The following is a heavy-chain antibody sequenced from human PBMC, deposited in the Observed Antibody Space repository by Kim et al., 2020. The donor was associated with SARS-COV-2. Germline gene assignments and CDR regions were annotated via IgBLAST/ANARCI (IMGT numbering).Heavy chain of an antibody. CDR3: ARLIVVVPAARVVKYRGFDY. CDR2: IYYSGST. CDR1: GGSISSGGYY. J-gene: IGHJ4*02. Sequence: SETLSLTCTVSGGSISSGGYYWSWIRQHPGKGLEWIGYIYYSGSTYYNPSLKSRVTISVDTSKNQFSLKLSSVTAADTAVYYCARLIVVVPAARVVKYRGFDYWGQGTLVTVSS. D-gene: IGHD2-2*01. V-gene: IGHV4-31*03.